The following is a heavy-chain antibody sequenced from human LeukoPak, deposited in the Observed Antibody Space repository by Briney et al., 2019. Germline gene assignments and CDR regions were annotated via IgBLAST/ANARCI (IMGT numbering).Heavy chain of an antibody. Sequence: PSETLSLTCSVSGGSISSCTYSRGWIRQPPGKGLEWIGSFSCSGSTYYNPSLKSRVTISVDTSKSQFSLYMDSVTAADTAVYYCARDWNRYAYWGQGTLVTVSS. CDR3: ARDWNRYAY. V-gene: IGHV4-39*07. J-gene: IGHJ4*02. D-gene: IGHD1-1*01. CDR1: GGSISSCTYS. CDR2: FSCSGST.